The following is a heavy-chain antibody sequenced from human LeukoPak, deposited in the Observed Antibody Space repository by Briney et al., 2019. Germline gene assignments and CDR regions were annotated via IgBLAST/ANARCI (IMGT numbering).Heavy chain of an antibody. CDR2: TYYRSKWYN. Sequence: SHTLSLTCAISGDSVSSNSAAWNWIRQSPSRGLEWLGRTYYRSKWYNDYAVSVKSRITINPDTSKNQFSLQLNSVTPEDTAVYYCATSSGYSGYGDYGMDVWGQGTTVTVSS. CDR1: GDSVSSNSAA. D-gene: IGHD5-12*01. J-gene: IGHJ6*02. V-gene: IGHV6-1*01. CDR3: ATSSGYSGYGDYGMDV.